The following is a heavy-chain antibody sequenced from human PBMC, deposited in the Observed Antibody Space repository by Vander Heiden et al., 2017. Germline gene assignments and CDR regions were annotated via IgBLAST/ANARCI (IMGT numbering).Heavy chain of an antibody. CDR2: ISGSGGST. J-gene: IGHJ3*02. CDR1: GFTSGSYA. Sequence: EVPLLESGGGLVQPGVSLSLSCAASGFTSGSYAMSWVSQAPGKGLEWVSAISGSGGSTYYADSVKGRFTISRDNSKNTLYLQMNSLRAEDTAVYYCAKDLGTSEDDAFDIWGQGTMVTVSS. D-gene: IGHD7-27*01. V-gene: IGHV3-23*01. CDR3: AKDLGTSEDDAFDI.